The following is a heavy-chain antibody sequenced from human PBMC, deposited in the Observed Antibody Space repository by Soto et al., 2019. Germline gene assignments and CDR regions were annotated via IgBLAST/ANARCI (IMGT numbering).Heavy chain of an antibody. CDR1: GYSFSEMS. V-gene: IGHV1-24*01. J-gene: IGHJ4*02. CDR3: GLPRATGHLDY. D-gene: IGHD2-15*01. CDR2: FDGEEGQT. Sequence: ASVKVSCKVSGYSFSEMSMHWERQTPEKGLEWMGIFDGEEGQTMYAQKFQGRVTMTYDTSADTAYMELSSLRSDDTAVYYCGLPRATGHLDYWGQGSRVTESS.